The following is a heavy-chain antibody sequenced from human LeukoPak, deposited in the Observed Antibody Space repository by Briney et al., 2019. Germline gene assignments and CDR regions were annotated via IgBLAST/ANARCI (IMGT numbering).Heavy chain of an antibody. V-gene: IGHV3-7*05. CDR3: ARDPYSSTWSYGMDI. CDR2: IKQDESEK. D-gene: IGHD6-13*01. J-gene: IGHJ6*02. CDR1: GFTLSNYW. Sequence: QPGGSLRLTCTASGFTLSNYWMSWVRQTPEKGLEWVASIKQDESEKVYVDSVKGRFTISRDNAKSSLYLQMSGLRAGDTAVYYCARDPYSSTWSYGMDIWGQGTTVTVSS.